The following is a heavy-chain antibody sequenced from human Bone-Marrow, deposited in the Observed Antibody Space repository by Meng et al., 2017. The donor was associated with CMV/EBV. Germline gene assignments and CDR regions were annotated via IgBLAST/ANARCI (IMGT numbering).Heavy chain of an antibody. J-gene: IGHJ4*02. CDR1: GGSISSYY. CDR3: ARAHSSGWLREYYFDY. CDR2: IYYSGST. Sequence: SDTLSFTCTVSGGSISSYYWSWIRQPPGKGLEWIGYIYYSGSTNYNPSLKSRVTISVDTSKNQFSLKLSSVTAADTAVYYCARAHSSGWLREYYFDYWGQGTLVTVSS. V-gene: IGHV4-59*01. D-gene: IGHD6-19*01.